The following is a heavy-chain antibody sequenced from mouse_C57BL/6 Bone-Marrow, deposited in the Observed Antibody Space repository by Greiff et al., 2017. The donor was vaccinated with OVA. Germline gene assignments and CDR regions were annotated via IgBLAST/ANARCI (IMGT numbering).Heavy chain of an antibody. Sequence: QVQLQQPGAELVRPGSSVKLSCKASGYTFTSYWMDWVKQRPGQGLEWIGNIYPSDSETHYNQKFKDKATLTVDKSSSTAYMQLSSLTSEDSAVYYCARKNYGSSFHYFDYWGQGTTLTVSS. J-gene: IGHJ2*01. CDR2: IYPSDSET. D-gene: IGHD1-1*01. V-gene: IGHV1-61*01. CDR1: GYTFTSYW. CDR3: ARKNYGSSFHYFDY.